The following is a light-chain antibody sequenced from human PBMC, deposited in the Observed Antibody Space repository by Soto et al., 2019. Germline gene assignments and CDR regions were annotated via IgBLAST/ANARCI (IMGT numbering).Light chain of an antibody. CDR2: DVS. CDR3: SSYTSSSPGV. Sequence: QSVLTQPASVSGSPGQSITISCTGTSSDVGGYNYVSWYQQHPGKAPKLMIYDVSNRPSGVSNRFSGSKSGNTASLTISGPRAEEGADYYCSSYTSSSPGVFGTGPKVTVL. V-gene: IGLV2-14*01. CDR1: SSDVGGYNY. J-gene: IGLJ1*01.